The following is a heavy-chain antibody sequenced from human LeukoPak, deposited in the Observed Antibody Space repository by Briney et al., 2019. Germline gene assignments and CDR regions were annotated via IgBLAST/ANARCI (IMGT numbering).Heavy chain of an antibody. CDR1: GFTFSTYA. CDR2: IKQDGSEK. J-gene: IGHJ3*02. Sequence: GGSLRLSCAASGFTFSTYAMNWVRQAPGKGLEWVANIKQDGSEKYYVDSVKGRFTISRDNAKNSLYLQMNSLRAEDTAVYYCAREGNYYDSSGYYLIDAFDIWGQGTMVTVSS. CDR3: AREGNYYDSSGYYLIDAFDI. D-gene: IGHD3-22*01. V-gene: IGHV3-7*04.